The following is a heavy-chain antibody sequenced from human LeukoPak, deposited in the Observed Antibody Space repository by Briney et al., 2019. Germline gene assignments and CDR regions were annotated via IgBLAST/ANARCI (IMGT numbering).Heavy chain of an antibody. CDR3: AREVLLYVLDV. J-gene: IGHJ6*03. CDR2: INPKSGAT. Sequence: ASVKVSCKASGYDFSGHFIHWLRQAPGQGLEWMGWINPKSGATIYTQKFQGRVFLTRDTAISTVYMELRWLKADDTAVYYCAREVLLYVLDVWGNGTTVIIS. V-gene: IGHV1-2*02. D-gene: IGHD2/OR15-2a*01. CDR1: GYDFSGHF.